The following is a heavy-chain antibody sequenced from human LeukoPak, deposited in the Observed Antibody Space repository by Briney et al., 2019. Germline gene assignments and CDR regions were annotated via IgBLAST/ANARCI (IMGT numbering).Heavy chain of an antibody. CDR1: GFTFSSYE. CDR3: AELGITMIGGV. V-gene: IGHV3-48*03. D-gene: IGHD3-10*02. CDR2: ITSSGSTT. J-gene: IGHJ6*04. Sequence: GGSLRLSCAASGFTFSSYEMNWVRQAPGKGLEWVSYITSSGSTTHYADSVKGRFTISRDNAKNSLYLQMNSLRAEDTAVYYCAELGITMIGGVWGKGTTVTISS.